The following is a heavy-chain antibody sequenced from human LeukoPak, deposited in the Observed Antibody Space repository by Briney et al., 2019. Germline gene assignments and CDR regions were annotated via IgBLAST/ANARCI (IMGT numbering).Heavy chain of an antibody. D-gene: IGHD3-22*01. CDR2: VSDDGNNY. J-gene: IGHJ1*01. CDR1: GFIFRSYA. V-gene: IGHV3-30-3*01. CDR3: ATYSSLNRREFQF. Sequence: AGGSLRLSCAVSGFIFRSYAMHWIRQAPGKGLESVAVVSDDGNNYSYADSVKGRFTISRDNSKSTLYLQMNSLRPVDTGVYYCATYSSLNRREFQFWGQGTLLTVSS.